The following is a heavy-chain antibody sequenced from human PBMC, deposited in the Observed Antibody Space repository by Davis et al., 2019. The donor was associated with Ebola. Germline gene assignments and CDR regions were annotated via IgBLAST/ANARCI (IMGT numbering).Heavy chain of an antibody. CDR1: GGSISSGGYY. D-gene: IGHD4-17*01. V-gene: IGHV4-39*07. CDR3: ARTDYGDIDAFDI. CDR2: IYHSGST. J-gene: IGHJ3*02. Sequence: SETLSLTCTVSGGSISSGGYYWSWIRQPPGKGLEWIGEIYHSGSTNYNPSLKSRVTISVDKSKNQFSLKLSSVTAADTAVYYCARTDYGDIDAFDIWGQGTMVTVSS.